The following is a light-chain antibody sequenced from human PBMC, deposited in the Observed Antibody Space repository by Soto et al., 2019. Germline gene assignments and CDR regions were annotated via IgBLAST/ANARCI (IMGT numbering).Light chain of an antibody. CDR1: SGDIGAYDY. CDR2: EVN. CDR3: SSYTGAYTLP. V-gene: IGLV2-14*01. Sequence: QSVLAQPASVSGSPGQSIAISCTGTSGDIGAYDYVSWYQQHPGKAPKLMIYEVNDRPSGVSNRFSGSKSGNTASLTISGLQAEDEADYYCSSYTGAYTLPFGTGTKVTVL. J-gene: IGLJ1*01.